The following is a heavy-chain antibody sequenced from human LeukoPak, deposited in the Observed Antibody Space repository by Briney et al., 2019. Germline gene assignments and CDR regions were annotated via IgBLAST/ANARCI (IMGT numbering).Heavy chain of an antibody. J-gene: IGHJ1*01. CDR1: GFTFSSYG. CDR2: IWYDGSNK. D-gene: IGHD3-16*02. CDR3: AREGDSRWGELSP. Sequence: GGSLRLSCAASGFTFSSYGMHWVRQAPGKGLEWVAVIWYDGSNKYYGDSVKGRFTISRDNSKKTLYLQMNSLRVEDTAVYYCAREGDSRWGELSPWGQGTLVTVSA. V-gene: IGHV3-33*01.